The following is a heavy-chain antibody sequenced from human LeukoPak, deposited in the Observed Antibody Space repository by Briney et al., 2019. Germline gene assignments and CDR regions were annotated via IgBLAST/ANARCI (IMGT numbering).Heavy chain of an antibody. V-gene: IGHV1-46*01. CDR2: INPSGGST. D-gene: IGHD2-2*01. Sequence: ASVKVSCKASGYTFTSYYMHWVRQAPGQGLEWMGIINPSGGSTNYAQKFQGRVTITADESTSTAYMELSSLRSEDTAVYYCARGGRGIVVVPAANQGDYFDSWGQGTLVTVSS. CDR1: GYTFTSYY. J-gene: IGHJ4*02. CDR3: ARGGRGIVVVPAANQGDYFDS.